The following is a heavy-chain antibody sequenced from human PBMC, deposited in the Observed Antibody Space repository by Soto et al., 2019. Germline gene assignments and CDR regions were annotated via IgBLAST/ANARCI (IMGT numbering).Heavy chain of an antibody. V-gene: IGHV3-11*01. D-gene: IGHD1-26*01. Sequence: QVHLVESGGGLVKPGGSLRLSCTASGFIFKDYYMSWIRQAPGKWLEWVSYVSDGGRTIYYTDSVKGRFSVSRDNAKESLYLQMNSLKAEDTAVYYCARVLHDRENHYFLDYWGQGTLVTVSA. CDR3: ARVLHDRENHYFLDY. CDR2: VSDGGRTI. CDR1: GFIFKDYY. J-gene: IGHJ4*02.